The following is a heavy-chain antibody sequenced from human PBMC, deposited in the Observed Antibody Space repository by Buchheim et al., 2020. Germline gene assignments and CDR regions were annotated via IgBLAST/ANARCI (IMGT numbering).Heavy chain of an antibody. J-gene: IGHJ4*02. V-gene: IGHV3-48*01. CDR1: GFIFSSYS. D-gene: IGHD3-22*01. CDR3: ARGVPHYDSSGYYQFDY. Sequence: EVQLVESGGGLIQPGGSLRLSCAASGFIFSSYSMNWVRQAPGKGLEWVLYISSSSSAVYYADSVKGRFTISRDNAKNSLSLQMNSLRVEDTAVYYCARGVPHYDSSGYYQFDYWGQGTL. CDR2: ISSSSSAV.